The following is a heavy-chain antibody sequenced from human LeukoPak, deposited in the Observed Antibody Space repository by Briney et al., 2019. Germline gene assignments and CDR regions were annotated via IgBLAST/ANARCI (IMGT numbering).Heavy chain of an antibody. CDR1: GFTFSSYS. CDR2: ISSSGSSI. D-gene: IGHD4-17*01. J-gene: IGHJ4*02. V-gene: IGHV3-48*01. Sequence: PGGSLRLSCAASGFTFSSYSMNWVRQAPGKGLEWVSYISSSGSSIYYADSVKGRFTISRDNANKLLYLQMNSLSAEDTAVYYCVRGPGVSAVTTMYWGRGTLVTVSS. CDR3: VRGPGVSAVTTMY.